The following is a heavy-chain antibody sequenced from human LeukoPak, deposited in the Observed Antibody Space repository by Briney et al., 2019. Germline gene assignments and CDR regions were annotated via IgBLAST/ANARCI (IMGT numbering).Heavy chain of an antibody. V-gene: IGHV4-59*01. D-gene: IGHD2-2*01. J-gene: IGHJ6*02. CDR3: AREVGYCSSTSCSAVMDV. CDR1: GGSFSGYY. Sequence: SETLSLTCAVYGGSFSGYYWSWIRQPPGKGLEWIGYIYYSGSTNYNPSPKSRVTISVDTSKNQFSLKLSSVTAADTAVYYCAREVGYCSSTSCSAVMDVWGQGTTVTVSS. CDR2: IYYSGST.